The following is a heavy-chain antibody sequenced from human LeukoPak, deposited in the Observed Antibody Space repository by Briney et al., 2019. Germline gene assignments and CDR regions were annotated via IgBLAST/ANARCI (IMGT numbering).Heavy chain of an antibody. J-gene: IGHJ4*02. Sequence: PGGSLRLSCAASGFTFSNYWMAWVRQAPGKGPEWVANIKQDESEKYYVDSVKGRFTISRDNAKNSLYLLMNSLRVDDTAVYYCARDVEGSLDYWGQGTLVAVSS. CDR2: IKQDESEK. V-gene: IGHV3-7*01. CDR3: ARDVEGSLDY. CDR1: GFTFSNYW. D-gene: IGHD5-24*01.